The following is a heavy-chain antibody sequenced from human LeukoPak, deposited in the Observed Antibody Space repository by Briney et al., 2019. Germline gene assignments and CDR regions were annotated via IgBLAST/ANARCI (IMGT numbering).Heavy chain of an antibody. V-gene: IGHV3-7*03. J-gene: IGHJ3*01. CDR2: INSDGSEG. CDR3: ARSSYSSSSSV. CDR1: GFTFSGFW. Sequence: GGSLRLSCAVSGFTFSGFWMSWSRQAPGKGLEWVASINSDGSEGYYADVVKGRFTISRGNAKNSLYLQINSLRAEDTAVYYCARSSYSSSSSVWGQGTMVTVSS. D-gene: IGHD6-6*01.